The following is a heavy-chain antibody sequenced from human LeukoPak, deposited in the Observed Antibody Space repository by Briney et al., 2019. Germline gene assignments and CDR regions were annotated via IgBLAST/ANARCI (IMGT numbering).Heavy chain of an antibody. Sequence: PGGSLRLSCAASGFTFSSYTMNWVRQAPGKGPEWVSSISSASSAIHYADSVQGRLTISRDNAKKSLFLQMNSLRAEDTAVYYCAREQQWLGYGRGLDFWGRGTRVTVSS. CDR3: AREQQWLGYGRGLDF. CDR1: GFTFSSYT. CDR2: ISSASSAI. D-gene: IGHD6-19*01. V-gene: IGHV3-21*01. J-gene: IGHJ4*02.